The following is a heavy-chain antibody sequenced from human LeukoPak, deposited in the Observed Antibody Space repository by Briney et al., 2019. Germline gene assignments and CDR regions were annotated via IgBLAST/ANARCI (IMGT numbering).Heavy chain of an antibody. CDR1: GGSISSYY. CDR2: IYYSGST. J-gene: IGHJ4*02. CDR3: ARGRLGGSGSYYNVLDY. Sequence: SETLSLACTVSGGSISSYYWSWIRQPPGKGLEWIGYIYYSGSTNYNPSLKSRVTISVDTSKNQFSLKLSSVTAADTAVYYCARGRLGGSGSYYNVLDYWGQGTLVTVSS. V-gene: IGHV4-59*01. D-gene: IGHD3-10*01.